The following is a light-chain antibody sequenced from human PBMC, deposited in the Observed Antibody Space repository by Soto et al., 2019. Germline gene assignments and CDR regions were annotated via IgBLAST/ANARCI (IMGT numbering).Light chain of an antibody. CDR2: GNI. CDR1: SSNIGAGYD. V-gene: IGLV1-40*01. CDR3: QSQDSRLSGSKVV. Sequence: QSVLTQPPSVSGAPGQRVTISCTGSSSNIGAGYDVHWYQQLPGTAPKLLIYGNINRPSGVPGRFSGSKSGSSASLAITGLQAEEEGDYDCQSQDSRLSGSKVVFGGGTKLTVL. J-gene: IGLJ2*01.